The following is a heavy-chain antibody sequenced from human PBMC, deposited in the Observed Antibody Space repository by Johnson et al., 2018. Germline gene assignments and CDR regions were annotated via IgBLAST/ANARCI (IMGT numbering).Heavy chain of an antibody. J-gene: IGHJ1*01. CDR1: EFTFSTYG. CDR3: ARGPATVVTPEYFQH. CDR2: IWYDGSNK. Sequence: QVQLVQSGGGVVQPGRSLRLSCAASEFTFSTYGMHWVRQAPGKGLEWVAVIWYDGSNKYYADSVKGRFTISRDNSKNTLYLQMNSRRAEETAVYYCARGPATVVTPEYFQHWGQGTLVTVSS. V-gene: IGHV3-33*01. D-gene: IGHD4-23*01.